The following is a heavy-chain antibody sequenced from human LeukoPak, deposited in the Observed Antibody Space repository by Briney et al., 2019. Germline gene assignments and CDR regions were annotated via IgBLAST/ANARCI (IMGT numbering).Heavy chain of an antibody. CDR1: GGSISSGDYY. V-gene: IGHV4-30-4*08. J-gene: IGHJ4*02. CDR2: LYYSRST. Sequence: SQTLSLTCTVSGGSISSGDYYWSWVRQPPGKGLEGFGYLYYSRSTYYNPSLKSRVTISVDTSKNQFSLKLSSVTDADTAVYYCASSQVVLRCLEWTSYFDYWGQGTLVTVSS. D-gene: IGHD3-3*01. CDR3: ASSQVVLRCLEWTSYFDY.